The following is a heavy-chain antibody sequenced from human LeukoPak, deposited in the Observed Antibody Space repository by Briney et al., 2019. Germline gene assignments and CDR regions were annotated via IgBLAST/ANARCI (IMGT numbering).Heavy chain of an antibody. V-gene: IGHV3-30*02. CDR2: IRYDGSNK. Sequence: GGSLRLSCAASGFTFSSYGMHWVRQAPGKGLEWVAFIRYDGSNKYYADSVKGRFTISRDNSKNTLYLQMNSLRAEDTAVSYCAKWSSGSTPYYYYYMDVWGKGTTVTVSS. CDR3: AKWSSGSTPYYYYYMDV. CDR1: GFTFSSYG. D-gene: IGHD3-22*01. J-gene: IGHJ6*03.